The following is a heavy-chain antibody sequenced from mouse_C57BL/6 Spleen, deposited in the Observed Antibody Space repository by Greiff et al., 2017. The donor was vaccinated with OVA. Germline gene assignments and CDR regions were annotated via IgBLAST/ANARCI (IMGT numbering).Heavy chain of an antibody. J-gene: IGHJ3*01. Sequence: QVQLQQSGPELVKPGASVKLSCKASGYTFTSYDINWVKQRPGQGLEWIGWIYPRDGSTKYNEKFKGKATLTVDTSSSTAYMELHSLTSEDSAVYCCARGGSSGPFAYWGQGTLVTVSA. CDR2: IYPRDGST. CDR3: ARGGSSGPFAY. V-gene: IGHV1-85*01. D-gene: IGHD3-2*02. CDR1: GYTFTSYD.